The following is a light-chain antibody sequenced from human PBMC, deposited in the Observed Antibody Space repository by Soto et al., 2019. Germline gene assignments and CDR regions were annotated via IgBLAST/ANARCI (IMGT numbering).Light chain of an antibody. CDR2: QTS. J-gene: IGKJ1*01. CDR3: HQRQSWPRT. V-gene: IGKV3D-15*03. Sequence: MTQSPSTVSAYVGDSVTITCRASQYINTRLAWYQHRPGQAPRLLIYQTSIRAAGIPARFSASGSGTDFTLTISDVQPEDFALYYCHQRQSWPRTFGQGTKVDI. CDR1: QYINTR.